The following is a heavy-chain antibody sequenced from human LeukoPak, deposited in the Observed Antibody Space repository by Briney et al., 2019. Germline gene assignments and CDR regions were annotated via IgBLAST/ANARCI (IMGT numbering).Heavy chain of an antibody. J-gene: IGHJ4*02. Sequence: GGSLRLSCAASGFTFNNYAMNWVRQAPGKGLEWVSSVSESGDNTHYADSVKGRFTISRDNAKNSLYLQMNSLRAEDTAVYYCARPHLGYDSSSDYWGQGTLVTVSS. CDR2: VSESGDNT. D-gene: IGHD3-22*01. CDR3: ARPHLGYDSSSDY. CDR1: GFTFNNYA. V-gene: IGHV3-21*01.